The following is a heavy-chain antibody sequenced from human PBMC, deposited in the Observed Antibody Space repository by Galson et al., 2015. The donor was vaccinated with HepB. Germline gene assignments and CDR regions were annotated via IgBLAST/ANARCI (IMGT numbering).Heavy chain of an antibody. CDR1: NGSFSDYY. V-gene: IGHV4-34*01. CDR3: ARAFNPYYYDSSGYYY. CDR2: INHSGST. D-gene: IGHD3-22*01. J-gene: IGHJ4*02. Sequence: LSLTCAVYNGSFSDYYWSWIRQPPGKGLEWIGEINHSGSTNYNPSLKSRVTISVDTSKNQFSLKLSSVTAADTAVYYCARAFNPYYYDSSGYYYWGQGTLVTVSS.